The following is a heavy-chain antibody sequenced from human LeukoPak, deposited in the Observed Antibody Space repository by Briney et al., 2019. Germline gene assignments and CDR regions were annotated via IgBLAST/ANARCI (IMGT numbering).Heavy chain of an antibody. Sequence: GGSLRLSCAASGFTFSSYAMSWVRQAPGKGLEWVSAISGSGGSTYYADSVKGRFTISRDNSKNTLHLQMNSLRAEDTAVYYCAKDYYSRVYFDYWGQGTLVTVSS. CDR1: GFTFSSYA. CDR3: AKDYYSRVYFDY. J-gene: IGHJ4*02. CDR2: ISGSGGST. D-gene: IGHD3-22*01. V-gene: IGHV3-23*01.